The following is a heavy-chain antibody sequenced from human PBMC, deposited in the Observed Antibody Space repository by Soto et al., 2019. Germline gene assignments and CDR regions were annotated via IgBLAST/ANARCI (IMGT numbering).Heavy chain of an antibody. J-gene: IGHJ4*02. D-gene: IGHD6-19*01. CDR2: TNSDGSDT. Sequence: EVQLVESGGGLVQPGGSLRLSCAASGFTFSSYWMYWVRQAPGKGLVWVSRTNSDGSDTTYADSVKGRFTISRDNAKNTLYLQMNSLRAEATAVYYCARDRGWSLFDYWGQGTLVTVSS. CDR1: GFTFSSYW. V-gene: IGHV3-74*01. CDR3: ARDRGWSLFDY.